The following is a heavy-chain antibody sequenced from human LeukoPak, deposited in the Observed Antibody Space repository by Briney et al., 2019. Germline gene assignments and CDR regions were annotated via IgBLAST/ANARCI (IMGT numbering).Heavy chain of an antibody. V-gene: IGHV3-48*01. CDR1: GFTFSNYD. D-gene: IGHD3-3*01. J-gene: IGHJ4*02. CDR2: ISSSSSTI. Sequence: GGSLRLSCAASGFTFSNYDMNWVRQAPGKGLEWVSYISSSSSTIYYADSVKGRFTISRDNAKNSLYLQMNSLRVEDTAVFYCARDRGGTDDFWSGYYTGYFDYWGQGALVTVSS. CDR3: ARDRGGTDDFWSGYYTGYFDY.